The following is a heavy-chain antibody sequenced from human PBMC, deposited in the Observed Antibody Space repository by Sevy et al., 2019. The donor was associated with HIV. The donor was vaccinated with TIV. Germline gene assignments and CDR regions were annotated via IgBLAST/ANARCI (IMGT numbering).Heavy chain of an antibody. D-gene: IGHD3-22*01. V-gene: IGHV3-53*01. J-gene: IGHJ6*02. CDR2: IYSGDNT. CDR1: VFSVNDNY. CDR3: ARDRVMYYYDSSGYYTSGYGMDV. Sequence: GGSLRLSCAVSVFSVNDNYMSWVRQAPGKGLEWVSVIYSGDNTDYTDSVKGRFTISRDNSKNTVYLQMNSLRAEDTAVYYCARDRVMYYYDSSGYYTSGYGMDVWGQGTTVTVSS.